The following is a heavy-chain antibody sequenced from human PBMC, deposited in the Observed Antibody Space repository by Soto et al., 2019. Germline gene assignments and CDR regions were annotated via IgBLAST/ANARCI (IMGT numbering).Heavy chain of an antibody. D-gene: IGHD3-9*01. J-gene: IGHJ6*02. CDR2: VSTNGAT. CDR1: DDFISSYY. Sequence: LDTLSLTCTVSDDFISSYYWNWIRQPAGKGLEWIGRVSTNGATNYNPSLESRVTMSVDTSKNQFSLKLTSVTAADTAVYFCARADYEILTGSYAMDVWGQGTTVTVSS. CDR3: ARADYEILTGSYAMDV. V-gene: IGHV4-4*07.